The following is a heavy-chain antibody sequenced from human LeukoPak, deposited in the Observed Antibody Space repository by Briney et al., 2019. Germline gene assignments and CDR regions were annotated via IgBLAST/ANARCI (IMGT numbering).Heavy chain of an antibody. CDR1: GYTFTSYA. D-gene: IGHD3-10*01. Sequence: ASVKVSCKASGYTFTSYAMHWVRQAPGQRLEWMGWINAGNGNTKYSQKFQGRVTITRDTSASTAYMELSSLRSEDTAVYYCARERIDYGSGSYYVFDPWGQGTLVTVSS. J-gene: IGHJ5*02. CDR2: INAGNGNT. V-gene: IGHV1-3*01. CDR3: ARERIDYGSGSYYVFDP.